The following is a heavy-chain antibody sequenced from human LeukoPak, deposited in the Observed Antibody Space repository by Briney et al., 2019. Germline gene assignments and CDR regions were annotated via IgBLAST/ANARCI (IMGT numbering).Heavy chain of an antibody. CDR3: ARDPSRVGALYYFDY. D-gene: IGHD1-26*01. CDR2: INPNSGGT. V-gene: IGHV1-2*02. Sequence: ASVTVSCTASGYTFTGYYMHWVRQAPGQGLEWMGWINPNSGGTNYAQKFQGRVTMTRDTSISTAYMELSRLRSDDTAVYYCARDPSRVGALYYFDYWGQGTLVTVSS. CDR1: GYTFTGYY. J-gene: IGHJ4*02.